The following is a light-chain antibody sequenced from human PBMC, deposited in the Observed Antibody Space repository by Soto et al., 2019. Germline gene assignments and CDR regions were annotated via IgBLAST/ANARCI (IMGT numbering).Light chain of an antibody. Sequence: EIVLTQSPGTLSLSPGERATLSCRASQSVSSNYLAWYQQKPGQAPRLLIYGASSRATGIPDRFNGSGSGTDFTLTISILEPEDFAVYYCQQYGSSPDTFGQGTKLEIK. CDR2: GAS. V-gene: IGKV3-20*01. CDR1: QSVSSNY. J-gene: IGKJ2*01. CDR3: QQYGSSPDT.